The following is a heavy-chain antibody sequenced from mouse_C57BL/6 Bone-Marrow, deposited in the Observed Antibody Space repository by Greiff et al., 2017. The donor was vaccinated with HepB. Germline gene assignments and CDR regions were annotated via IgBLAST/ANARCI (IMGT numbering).Heavy chain of an antibody. D-gene: IGHD2-3*01. CDR3: ARYDGFHYAMDY. J-gene: IGHJ4*01. Sequence: EVKLVESGGGLVKPGGSLKLSCAASGFTFSDYGMHWVRQAPEKGLEWVAYISSGSSTIYYADTVKGRFTISRDNAKNTLFLQMTSLRSEDTAMYYCARYDGFHYAMDYWGQGTSVTVSS. V-gene: IGHV5-17*01. CDR1: GFTFSDYG. CDR2: ISSGSSTI.